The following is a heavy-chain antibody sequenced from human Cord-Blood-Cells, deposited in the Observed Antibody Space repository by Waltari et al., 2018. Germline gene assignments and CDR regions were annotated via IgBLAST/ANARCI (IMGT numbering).Heavy chain of an antibody. V-gene: IGHV4-39*07. Sequence: QLQLQESGPGLVKPSETLSLTCTVSGGSISSSSYYWGWIRQPPGKGLEWIGSNYYSGITYANPSRKSRVTISVDPSKRPFSLKLSSVTAADTAVYYCARHRKSDAFDIWGQGTMVTVSS. J-gene: IGHJ3*02. CDR2: NYYSGIT. CDR3: ARHRKSDAFDI. CDR1: GGSISSSSYY.